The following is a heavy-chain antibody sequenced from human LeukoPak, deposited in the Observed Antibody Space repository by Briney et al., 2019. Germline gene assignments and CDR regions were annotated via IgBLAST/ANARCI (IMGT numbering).Heavy chain of an antibody. Sequence: PSQTLSLTCTVSGGSISSGSYYWSWIRQPAGKGLEWIGRIFTSGSTKYNPSLKSRVTISVDTSKSQFSLKLSSVTAADTAVYYCARGRGYCSGGSCSISSYYYYYMDVWGKGTTVTVSS. J-gene: IGHJ6*03. CDR2: IFTSGST. CDR1: GGSISSGSYY. V-gene: IGHV4-61*02. CDR3: ARGRGYCSGGSCSISSYYYYYMDV. D-gene: IGHD2-15*01.